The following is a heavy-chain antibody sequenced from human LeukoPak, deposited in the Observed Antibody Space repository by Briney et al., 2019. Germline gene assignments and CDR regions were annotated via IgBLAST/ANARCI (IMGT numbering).Heavy chain of an antibody. V-gene: IGHV4-59*11. CDR1: GGSISSHY. CDR2: IYYSGST. CDR3: AREGTLYGSGSYYNGRWFDP. J-gene: IGHJ5*02. D-gene: IGHD3-10*01. Sequence: PSETLSLTCTASGGSISSHYWSWIRQPPGKGLEWIGYIYYSGSTTYTPSLKSRVTISLDTSKNQFSLKLSSVTAADTAVYYCAREGTLYGSGSYYNGRWFDPWGQGTLVTVSS.